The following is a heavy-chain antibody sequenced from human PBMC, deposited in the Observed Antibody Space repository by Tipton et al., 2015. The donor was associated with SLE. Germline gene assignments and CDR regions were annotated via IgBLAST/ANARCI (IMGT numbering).Heavy chain of an antibody. Sequence: SLRLSCTASGFTFGDYAMSWFRQAPGKGLEWVGFIRSKAYGGTTEYAASVKGRFTISRDDSKSIAYLQMNSLKTEDTAVYYCTRDRRHCSSTSCYRSFDYWGQGTLVTVSS. D-gene: IGHD2-2*02. CDR3: TRDRRHCSSTSCYRSFDY. V-gene: IGHV3-49*03. J-gene: IGHJ4*02. CDR2: IRSKAYGGTT. CDR1: GFTFGDYA.